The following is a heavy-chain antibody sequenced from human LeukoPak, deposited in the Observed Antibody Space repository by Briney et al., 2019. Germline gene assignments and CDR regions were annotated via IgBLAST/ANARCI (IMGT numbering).Heavy chain of an antibody. Sequence: ASVKVSCKASGGTFSSNAISWVRQAPGQGLEWMGRIIPILGIANYAQKFQGRVTITADKSTSTAYMELSSLRSEDTAVYYCARADLGYCSSTSCFWFFDYWGQGTLVTVSS. CDR1: GGTFSSNA. D-gene: IGHD2-2*01. V-gene: IGHV1-69*04. CDR3: ARADLGYCSSTSCFWFFDY. CDR2: IIPILGIA. J-gene: IGHJ4*02.